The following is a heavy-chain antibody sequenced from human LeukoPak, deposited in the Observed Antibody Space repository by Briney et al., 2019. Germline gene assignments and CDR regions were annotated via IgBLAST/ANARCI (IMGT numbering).Heavy chain of an antibody. J-gene: IGHJ4*02. CDR2: TNEDGSIT. CDR1: GFTVRRYW. D-gene: IGHD3-10*01. Sequence: SGGSLRLSCAVSGFTVRRYWMHWVRQLPGKGLMWVSRTNEDGSITNYADSVKGRFTISRDNAENTLYLHLNSLRVEDTAIYYCARDVGGSGSYWGQGTLVTVSS. V-gene: IGHV3-74*01. CDR3: ARDVGGSGSY.